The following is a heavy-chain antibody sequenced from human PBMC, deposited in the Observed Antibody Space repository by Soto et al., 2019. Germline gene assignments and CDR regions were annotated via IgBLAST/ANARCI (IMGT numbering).Heavy chain of an antibody. J-gene: IGHJ4*02. D-gene: IGHD3-22*01. V-gene: IGHV3-15*07. Sequence: GGSLRLSCAASGFTFSNAWMNWVRQAPGKGLEWVGRIKSKTDGGTTDYAAPVKGRFTISRDDSKNTLYLQMNSLKTEDTAVYYCTTDPVTMIVVVPSSGWGQGTLVTAPQ. CDR2: IKSKTDGGTT. CDR3: TTDPVTMIVVVPSSG. CDR1: GFTFSNAW.